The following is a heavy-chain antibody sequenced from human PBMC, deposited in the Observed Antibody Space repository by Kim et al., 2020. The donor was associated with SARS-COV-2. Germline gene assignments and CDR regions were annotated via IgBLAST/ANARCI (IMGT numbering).Heavy chain of an antibody. V-gene: IGHV3-30*18. D-gene: IGHD5-12*01. CDR3: AKAPRRVEMATI. CDR2: ISYYGSNK. CDR1: GFTFSSYG. Sequence: GGSLRLSCAASGFTFSSYGMHWVRQAPGKGLEWVAVISYYGSNKYYADSVKGRFTISRDNSKNTLYLQMNSLRAEDTAVYYCAKAPRRVEMATIGGQGTLVTVSS. J-gene: IGHJ4*02.